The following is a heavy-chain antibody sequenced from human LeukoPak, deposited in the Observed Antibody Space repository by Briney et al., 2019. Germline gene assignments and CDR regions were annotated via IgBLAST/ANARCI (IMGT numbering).Heavy chain of an antibody. CDR3: ARGREIVVVAATPNLNWFDP. CDR1: GGSFSGYY. CDR2: INHSGST. Sequence: ESSETLSLTCAVYGGSFSGYYWSWIRQPPGKGLEWIGEINHSGSTSYYPSLKSRVTISVDTSKNQFSLKLSSVTAADTAVYYCARGREIVVVAATPNLNWFDPWGQGTLVTVSS. J-gene: IGHJ5*02. V-gene: IGHV4-34*01. D-gene: IGHD2-15*01.